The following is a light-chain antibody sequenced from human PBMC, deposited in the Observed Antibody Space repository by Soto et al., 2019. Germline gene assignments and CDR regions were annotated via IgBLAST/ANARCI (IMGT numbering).Light chain of an antibody. V-gene: IGKV4-1*01. Sequence: DIVMTQSPDSLAVSLGERATINCKSSQSVLYSSNNKNHLAWYQQKPGQPPKLLIYWASTRESGVPDRFSGSGSVTDFTLSISSLQAADVAVYYCQQYSSTPWTFGQGTKVEIK. CDR3: QQYSSTPWT. J-gene: IGKJ1*01. CDR1: QSVLYSSNNKNH. CDR2: WAS.